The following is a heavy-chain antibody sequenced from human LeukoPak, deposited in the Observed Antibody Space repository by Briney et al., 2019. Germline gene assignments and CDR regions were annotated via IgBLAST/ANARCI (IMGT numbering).Heavy chain of an antibody. J-gene: IGHJ6*02. CDR1: GGSISSSNW. V-gene: IGHV4-4*02. CDR3: ARSYSSSWPPFYYYYYGMDV. Sequence: PSGTLSLTCAVSGGSISSSNWWSWVRQPPGKGLEWIGEIYHSGSTNYNPSLKSRVTISVDKSKNQFSLKLSSVTAADTAVYYCARSYSSSWPPFYYYYYGMDVWGQGTTVTVSS. CDR2: IYHSGST. D-gene: IGHD6-13*01.